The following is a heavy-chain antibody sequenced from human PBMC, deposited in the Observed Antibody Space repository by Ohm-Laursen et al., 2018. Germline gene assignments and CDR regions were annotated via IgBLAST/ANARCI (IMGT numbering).Heavy chain of an antibody. V-gene: IGHV3-11*01. CDR2: ISSGGNTI. CDR1: GFTFSDYY. Sequence: SLRLSCTASGFTFSDYYMSWIRQAPGKGLEWVSYISSGGNTIYYVDSVKGRFTTSRANAENSLYLQMNSLRAEDTAVYYCARYGRRRAAAGFVNGAFDVWGQGTMVTVSS. D-gene: IGHD6-13*01. CDR3: ARYGRRRAAAGFVNGAFDV. J-gene: IGHJ3*01.